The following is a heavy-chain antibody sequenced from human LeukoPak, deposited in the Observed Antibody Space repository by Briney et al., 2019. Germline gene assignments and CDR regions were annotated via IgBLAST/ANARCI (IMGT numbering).Heavy chain of an antibody. D-gene: IGHD6-19*01. J-gene: IGHJ4*02. CDR2: IYDSGTT. CDR3: ARVEEWLGY. Sequence: GGSLGLSCAASGFTVSSNYMSWVRQAPEKGLEWVSIIYDSGTTYYADSVKGRFTISRDNSKNTLYLQMNSLRAEDTAVYYYARVEEWLGYWGQGTLVTVSP. V-gene: IGHV3-53*01. CDR1: GFTVSSNY.